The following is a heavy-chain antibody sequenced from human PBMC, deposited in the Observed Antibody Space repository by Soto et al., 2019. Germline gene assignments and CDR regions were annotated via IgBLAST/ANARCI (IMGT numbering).Heavy chain of an antibody. CDR3: ARGKAAAGTGQLTRRYSYYGMAV. J-gene: IGHJ6*02. Sequence: PRGTLRVTWAVSGGSMSRYCWRGGRQPAGKGLEWIGRIYTSGSTNYNPSLKSRVTMSVDTSKNQFSLKLSSVTAADTAVYYCARGKAAAGTGQLTRRYSYYGMAVRGQGPTVT. CDR2: IYTSGST. D-gene: IGHD6-13*01. CDR1: GGSMSRYC. V-gene: IGHV4-4*07.